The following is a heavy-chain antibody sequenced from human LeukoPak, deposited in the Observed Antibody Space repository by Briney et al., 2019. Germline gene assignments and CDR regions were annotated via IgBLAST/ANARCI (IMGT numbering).Heavy chain of an antibody. Sequence: ESGPTLVNPTQTLTLTCTFSGFSLSTSGMCVGWFRQPPGKALEWLARIDWDGDKYYSTCLKTRLTISKDTSKYQVVLTMTNIDPVDTATYSCARSNSSGYYKELQRGAFDIWGQGTMVTVSS. D-gene: IGHD3-22*01. V-gene: IGHV2-70*11. CDR1: GFSLSTSGMC. J-gene: IGHJ3*02. CDR2: IDWDGDK. CDR3: ARSNSSGYYKELQRGAFDI.